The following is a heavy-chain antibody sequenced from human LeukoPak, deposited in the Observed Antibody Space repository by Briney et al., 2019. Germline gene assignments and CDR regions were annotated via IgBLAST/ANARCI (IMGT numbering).Heavy chain of an antibody. Sequence: GGSLRLSCAASGFTFSSYGMHWVRQAPGKGLEWVAVISYDGSNKYYADSVKGRFTISRDNSKNTLYLQMNSLRAEDTAVYYCAKSWDSSGYSLTFYYWGQGTLVTVSS. CDR3: AKSWDSSGYSLTFYY. J-gene: IGHJ4*02. CDR2: ISYDGSNK. D-gene: IGHD3-22*01. V-gene: IGHV3-30*18. CDR1: GFTFSSYG.